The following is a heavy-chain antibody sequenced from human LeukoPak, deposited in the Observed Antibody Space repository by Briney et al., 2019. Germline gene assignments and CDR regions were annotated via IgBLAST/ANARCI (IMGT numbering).Heavy chain of an antibody. D-gene: IGHD1-26*01. V-gene: IGHV3-23*01. J-gene: IGHJ4*02. CDR3: ARVGYSGSPGDY. Sequence: GGSLRLSCAVSGFTFSSYAMTWVRQAPGKGLEWVSAITGSGGTTYYADSVKGRFTISRDNSKNTLYLQMNSLRAEDTVVYYCARVGYSGSPGDYRGQGTLVTVSS. CDR2: ITGSGGTT. CDR1: GFTFSSYA.